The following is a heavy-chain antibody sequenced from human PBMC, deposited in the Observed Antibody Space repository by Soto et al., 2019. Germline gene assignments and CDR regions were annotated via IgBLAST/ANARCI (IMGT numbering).Heavy chain of an antibody. V-gene: IGHV3-21*01. CDR2: ISSSSSYI. D-gene: IGHD2-15*01. CDR3: ARIGYCSGGSCYSNYGMDV. J-gene: IGHJ6*02. Sequence: GSLRLSCAASGFTFSSYSMNWVRQAPGKGLEWVSSISSSSSYIYYADSVKGRFTISRDNAKNSLYLQMNSLRAEDTAVYYCARIGYCSGGSCYSNYGMDVWGQGTTVTVSS. CDR1: GFTFSSYS.